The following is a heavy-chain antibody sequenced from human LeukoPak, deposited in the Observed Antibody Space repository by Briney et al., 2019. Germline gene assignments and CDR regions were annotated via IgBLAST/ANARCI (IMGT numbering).Heavy chain of an antibody. J-gene: IGHJ4*02. D-gene: IGHD6-19*01. Sequence: SETLSLTCAVYGGSFSGYYWSWIRQPPGKGLEWIGEINHSGSTNYNPSLKSRVTISVDTSKNQLSLKLSSVTAADTAVYYCASESGIAVAGTGYWGQGTLVTVSS. CDR2: INHSGST. CDR3: ASESGIAVAGTGY. V-gene: IGHV4-34*01. CDR1: GGSFSGYY.